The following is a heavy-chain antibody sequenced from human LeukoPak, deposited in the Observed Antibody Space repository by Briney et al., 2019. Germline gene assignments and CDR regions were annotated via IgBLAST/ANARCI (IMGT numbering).Heavy chain of an antibody. J-gene: IGHJ4*02. CDR3: AKDRGSWFYYFDY. D-gene: IGHD6-13*01. Sequence: PGGSLRLSCAASGFTFSSYGMHWVRQAPGKGLEWVAVISYDGSNKYYADSVKGRFTISRDNSKNTLYLQMNSLRAEDTAVYYCAKDRGSWFYYFDYWGQGTLVTVSS. V-gene: IGHV3-30*18. CDR1: GFTFSSYG. CDR2: ISYDGSNK.